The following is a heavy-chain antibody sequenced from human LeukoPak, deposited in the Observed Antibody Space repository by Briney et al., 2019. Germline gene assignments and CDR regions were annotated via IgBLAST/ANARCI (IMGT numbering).Heavy chain of an antibody. Sequence: GGSLRLSCVTSGFTFSSYWMSWVRQAPGKGLEWVALIKQDGSEKYYVDSVKGRFTMSRDNAESSLYLQMNSLRAEDTAVYYCARDGLYCSSTSCYIDYWGQGTLVTVSS. CDR2: IKQDGSEK. J-gene: IGHJ4*02. CDR1: GFTFSSYW. CDR3: ARDGLYCSSTSCYIDY. V-gene: IGHV3-7*01. D-gene: IGHD2-2*02.